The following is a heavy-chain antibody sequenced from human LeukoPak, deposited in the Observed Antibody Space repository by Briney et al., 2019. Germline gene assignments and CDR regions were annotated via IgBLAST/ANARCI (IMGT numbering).Heavy chain of an antibody. CDR2: INPNSGGT. D-gene: IGHD3-22*01. CDR1: GYTFTGYY. Sequence: GASVKVSCKASGYTFTGYYTHWVRQAPGQGLEWMGGINPNSGGTNYAQKFQGRVTMTRDTSISTAYMELSRLRSDDTAVYYCARARTYYYDSSGYQRAFDIWGQGTMVTVSS. V-gene: IGHV1-2*02. J-gene: IGHJ3*02. CDR3: ARARTYYYDSSGYQRAFDI.